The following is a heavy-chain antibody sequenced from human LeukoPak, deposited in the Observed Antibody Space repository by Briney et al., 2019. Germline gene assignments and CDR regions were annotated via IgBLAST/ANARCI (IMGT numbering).Heavy chain of an antibody. CDR1: GESFTIYY. J-gene: IGHJ4*02. D-gene: IGHD5-24*01. CDR2: IYHSGST. Sequence: SETLSLTCAVYGESFTIYYWTWIRQPPGKGLEWIGEIYHSGSTNYHPSLKSRVTVSLDTSKNQFSLNLSSVTAADTAVYYCVRDPRDGYAFDYWGQGTLVTVSS. CDR3: VRDPRDGYAFDY. V-gene: IGHV4-34*01.